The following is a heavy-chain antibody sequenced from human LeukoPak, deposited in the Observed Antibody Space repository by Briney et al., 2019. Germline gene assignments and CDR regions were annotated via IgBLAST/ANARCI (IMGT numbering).Heavy chain of an antibody. CDR1: GYRFTSYW. CDR2: IDPSDSYT. CDR3: ARHRRIHEADY. V-gene: IGHV5-10-1*01. Sequence: GESLKISCEASGYRFTSYWISWVRQMPGKGLEWMGRIDPSDSYTNYSPSFQGHVTISADRSLSTAYLQWSSLKASDTAMYYCARHRRIHEADYWGQGTLVTVSS. J-gene: IGHJ4*02. D-gene: IGHD2-15*01.